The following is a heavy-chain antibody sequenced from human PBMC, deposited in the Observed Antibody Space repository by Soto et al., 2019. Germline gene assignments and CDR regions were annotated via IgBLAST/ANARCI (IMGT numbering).Heavy chain of an antibody. D-gene: IGHD6-13*01. CDR1: GGSISSGGYS. J-gene: IGHJ5*02. CDR3: AGNTWSRWSTFDP. Sequence: SETLSLTCAVSGGSISSGGYSWSWIRQPPGKGLEWIGYIYHSGSTYYNPSLKSRVTISVDTSKNQFSLKLSSVTAADTAVYYCAGNTWSRWSTFDPWGEGTRVTVSS. V-gene: IGHV4-30-2*01. CDR2: IYHSGST.